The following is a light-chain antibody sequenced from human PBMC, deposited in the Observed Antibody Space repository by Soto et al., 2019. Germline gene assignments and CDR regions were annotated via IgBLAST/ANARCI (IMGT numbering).Light chain of an antibody. J-gene: IGKJ5*01. V-gene: IGKV4-1*01. CDR2: WAS. CDR1: QSLFYSSNNRDY. CDR3: QQCFHAPIT. Sequence: DIVMTQSPDSLAVSLGERATINCKSSQSLFYSSNNRDYLAWYQQKPGQPPKLVMYWASSRESGVPDRFSGGGSGTDFTLTINSLQAEDVAVYYCQQCFHAPITFGPGTRLEIK.